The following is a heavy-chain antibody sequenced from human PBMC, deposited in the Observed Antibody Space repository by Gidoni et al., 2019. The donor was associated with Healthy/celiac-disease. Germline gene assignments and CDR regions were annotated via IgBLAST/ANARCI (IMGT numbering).Heavy chain of an antibody. CDR2: INPNGGGT. Sequence: QVQLVQSGAEVKKPGASGTVSCKASGYTFTGYYMHWVRQAPGQGLGWMGWINPNGGGTNYAQKFQGRVTMTRDTSISTAYMGLSRLSSDARAVYYCARERGGEDTVTFDYWGQGTLVTVSS. D-gene: IGHD4-17*01. CDR3: ARERGGEDTVTFDY. J-gene: IGHJ4*02. V-gene: IGHV1-2*02. CDR1: GYTFTGYY.